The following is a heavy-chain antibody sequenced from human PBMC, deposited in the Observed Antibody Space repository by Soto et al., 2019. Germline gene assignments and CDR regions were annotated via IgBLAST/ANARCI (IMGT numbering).Heavy chain of an antibody. CDR1: GGSISSGGYS. CDR2: IYHSGST. V-gene: IGHV4-30-2*01. CDR3: ARVDTSGYLGFDP. Sequence: PSETLSLSCAVSGGSISSGGYSWSWIRQPPGKGLEWIGYIYHSGSTYYNPSLKSRVTISVDRSKNQFSLKLSSVTAADTAVYYCARVDTSGYLGFDPWGHGTLVTVSS. D-gene: IGHD3-22*01. J-gene: IGHJ5*02.